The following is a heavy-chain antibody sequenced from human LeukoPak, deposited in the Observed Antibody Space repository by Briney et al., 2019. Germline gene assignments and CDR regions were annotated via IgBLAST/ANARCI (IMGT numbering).Heavy chain of an antibody. CDR1: GFIFSSYK. J-gene: IGHJ4*02. Sequence: GGSLRLSCSASGFIFSSYKMNWVRQAPGKGLEWVSSIDSSGDYINYAGSVEGRFTISRDNTENSLCLQMDSLGAEDTATYYCARARPPAAGTGNFDYWGQGVLVTVSS. CDR2: IDSSGDYI. D-gene: IGHD6-25*01. V-gene: IGHV3-21*04. CDR3: ARARPPAAGTGNFDY.